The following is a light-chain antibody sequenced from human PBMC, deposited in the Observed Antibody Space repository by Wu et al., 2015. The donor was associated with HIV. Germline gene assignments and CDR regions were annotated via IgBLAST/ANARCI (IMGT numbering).Light chain of an antibody. CDR3: QQRGAWPLT. V-gene: IGKV3-11*01. Sequence: VLTQSPGTLSLSSGQQATLSCRASQNITNYLAWYQQRLGQPPRLLIYDVFNRATGTPVRFSGSGSATAFFLTISSLEPEDSAIYYCQQRGAWPLTFGGGTRVEDQT. CDR2: DVF. J-gene: IGKJ4*01. CDR1: QNITNY.